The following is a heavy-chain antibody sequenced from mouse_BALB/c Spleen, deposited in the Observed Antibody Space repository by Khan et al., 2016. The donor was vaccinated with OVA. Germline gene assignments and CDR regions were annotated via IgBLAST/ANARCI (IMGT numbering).Heavy chain of an antibody. D-gene: IGHD1-1*01. V-gene: IGHV3-2*02. CDR2: ISYSGNT. CDR1: GYSITSDYA. CDR3: ARVYGGDFDY. Sequence: VQLKESGPGLVKPSQSLSLTCTVTGYSITSDYAWNWIRQFPGNKLEWMGYISYSGNTNYNPSLRSRISITRATSKNQFFPQLNSVTTEDTATYYCARVYGGDFDYWGQGTTLTVSS. J-gene: IGHJ2*01.